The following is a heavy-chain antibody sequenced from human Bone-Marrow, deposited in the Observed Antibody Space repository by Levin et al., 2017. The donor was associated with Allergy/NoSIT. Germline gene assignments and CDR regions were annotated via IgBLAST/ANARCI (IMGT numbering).Heavy chain of an antibody. CDR1: GYTFTSYG. CDR3: ARRGCSSTSLLGGYYYYGMDV. CDR2: ISAYNGNT. Sequence: GASVKVSCKASGYTFTSYGISWVRQAPGQGLEWMGWISAYNGNTNYAQKLQGRVTMTTDTSTSTAYMELRSLRSDDTAVYYCARRGCSSTSLLGGYYYYGMDVWGQGTTVTVSS. D-gene: IGHD2-2*01. V-gene: IGHV1-18*01. J-gene: IGHJ6*02.